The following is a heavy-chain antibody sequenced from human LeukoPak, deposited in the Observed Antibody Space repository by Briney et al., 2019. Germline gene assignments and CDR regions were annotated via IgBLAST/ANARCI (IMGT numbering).Heavy chain of an antibody. Sequence: SETLSLTCTVSGGSISSYYWSWIRQPPGKGLEWIGYIYYSGSTNYNPSLKSRVTISVDTSKNQFSLKLSSVTAADTAVYYCARRISRRVGANAFDIWGQGTMVTVSS. V-gene: IGHV4-59*08. CDR3: ARRISRRVGANAFDI. D-gene: IGHD1-26*01. J-gene: IGHJ3*02. CDR1: GGSISSYY. CDR2: IYYSGST.